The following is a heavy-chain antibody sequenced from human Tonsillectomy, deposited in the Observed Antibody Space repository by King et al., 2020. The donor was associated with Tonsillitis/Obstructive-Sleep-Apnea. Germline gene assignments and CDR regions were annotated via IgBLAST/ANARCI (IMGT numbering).Heavy chain of an antibody. CDR3: ARVGDLPAFDY. CDR1: GFTFSTYD. V-gene: IGHV3-30*04. D-gene: IGHD3-16*01. J-gene: IGHJ4*02. CDR2: ISYDGSNK. Sequence: VQLVESGGGVVQPGRSLRLSCAASGFTFSTYDMHWVRQAPGKGLEWVAFISYDGSNKYYTDSVKGRFTISRDNSKNTLYLKMNSLRAEETAVHYCARVGDLPAFDYWGQGTLVTVSS.